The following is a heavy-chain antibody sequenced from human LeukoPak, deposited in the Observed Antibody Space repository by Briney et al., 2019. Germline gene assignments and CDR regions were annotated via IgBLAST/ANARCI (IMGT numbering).Heavy chain of an antibody. Sequence: AGGSLRLSCAASGFTFSSYPMNWVRQAAGKWLGWVSAIIGSGGATIYGDSVQGRFTISRDNSRDTVYMEMSSLRDEDTAVYYCGKYPQAKVGANDYWGQGTLVTVSS. CDR1: GFTFSSYP. CDR3: GKYPQAKVGANDY. CDR2: IIGSGGAT. J-gene: IGHJ4*02. D-gene: IGHD1-26*01. V-gene: IGHV3-23*01.